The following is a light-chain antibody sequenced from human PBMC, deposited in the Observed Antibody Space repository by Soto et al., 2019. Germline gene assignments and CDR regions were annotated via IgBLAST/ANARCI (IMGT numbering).Light chain of an antibody. Sequence: AIQLTQSPSSLSASVGDRVTITCRASQGISSGLAWCQQKPGNAPELLIYDASSLESGVPSRFSGSGSGSDFALTISSLQPEDFASYYCLQFNNYPLTFGGGTKVEIK. CDR2: DAS. J-gene: IGKJ4*01. V-gene: IGKV1D-13*01. CDR1: QGISSG. CDR3: LQFNNYPLT.